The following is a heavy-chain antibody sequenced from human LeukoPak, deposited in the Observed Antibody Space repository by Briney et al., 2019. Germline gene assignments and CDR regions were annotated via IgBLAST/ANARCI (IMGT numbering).Heavy chain of an antibody. CDR2: IIPIFGTA. Sequence: SCKASGGTFSSYAMSWVRQAPGQGLEWMGGIIPIFGTANYAQKFQGRVTITTDESTSTAYMELSSLRSEDTAVYYCARGCYYDILTGYYEFDPWGQGTLVTVSS. V-gene: IGHV1-69*05. D-gene: IGHD3-9*01. CDR3: ARGCYYDILTGYYEFDP. CDR1: GGTFSSYA. J-gene: IGHJ5*02.